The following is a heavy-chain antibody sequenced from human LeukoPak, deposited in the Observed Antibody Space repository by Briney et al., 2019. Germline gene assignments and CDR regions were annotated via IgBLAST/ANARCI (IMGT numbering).Heavy chain of an antibody. J-gene: IGHJ5*02. Sequence: GGSLRLSCAASGFTFTNQAMSWVRQSPGKGLEWVSGFSGYGTTHYADSVRGRFTISRDNSKNTLYLQMNSLRDEDTAVYYCAKPSGTCGHGFDPWGQGTLVIVSS. CDR1: GFTFTNQA. D-gene: IGHD1-26*01. CDR3: AKPSGTCGHGFDP. V-gene: IGHV3-23*01. CDR2: FSGYGTT.